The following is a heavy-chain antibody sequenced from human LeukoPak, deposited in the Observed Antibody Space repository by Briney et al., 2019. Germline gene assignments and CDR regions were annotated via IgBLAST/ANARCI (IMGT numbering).Heavy chain of an antibody. J-gene: IGHJ4*02. CDR2: TRYRSTWNT. V-gene: IGHV6-1*01. CDR1: GDSVSSKSVS. CDR3: VRDFNWAFDY. D-gene: IGHD7-27*01. Sequence: SQTPSLTCAISGDSVSSKSVSWNWVRQSPSRGLEYLGRTRYRSTWNTFYSLSVQGRITINADTSRNQVSLRLNSATPEDTALYYCVRDFNWAFDYWGQGTLVTVSS.